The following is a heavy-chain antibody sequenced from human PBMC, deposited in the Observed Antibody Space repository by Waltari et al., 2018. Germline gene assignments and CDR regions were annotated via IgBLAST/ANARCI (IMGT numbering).Heavy chain of an antibody. CDR2: IYYTGST. D-gene: IGHD2-21*02. Sequence: QVQLQESGPSLVKPSETLSLICSVSGGSISSYYWSWLRQPPGKGLDWIGYIYYTGSTNFNPYRKSRVTRSVDTSKNQFSLKLSSVTAADTAFYYCARGGGGDWEWFDPWGQGTLVTVSS. CDR3: ARGGGGDWEWFDP. CDR1: GGSISSYY. V-gene: IGHV4-59*01. J-gene: IGHJ5*02.